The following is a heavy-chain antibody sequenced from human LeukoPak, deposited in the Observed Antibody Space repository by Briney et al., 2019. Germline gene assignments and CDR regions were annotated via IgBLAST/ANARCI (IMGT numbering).Heavy chain of an antibody. J-gene: IGHJ4*02. CDR2: INHSGST. Sequence: SETLSLTCAVYGGSFSGYYWSWIRQPPGKGLEWIGEINHSGSTNYNPSLKSRVTMSVDTSKNQFSLKLSSVTAADTAVYYCARDSYYYDSSGYHPFDYWGQGTLVTVSS. CDR1: GGSFSGYY. CDR3: ARDSYYYDSSGYHPFDY. D-gene: IGHD3-22*01. V-gene: IGHV4-34*01.